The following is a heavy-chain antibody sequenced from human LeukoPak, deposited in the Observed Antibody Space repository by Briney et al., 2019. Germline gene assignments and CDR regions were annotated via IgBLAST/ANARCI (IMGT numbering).Heavy chain of an antibody. V-gene: IGHV1-18*04. CDR1: GYTFTGYY. CDR3: ARVGYAPTDAFDI. Sequence: ASVKVSCKASGYTFTGYYMHWVRQAPGQGLEWMGWISAYNGNTNYAQKLQGRVTMTTDTSTSTAYMELRSLRSDDTAVYYCARVGYAPTDAFDIWGQGTMVTVSS. J-gene: IGHJ3*02. CDR2: ISAYNGNT. D-gene: IGHD1-1*01.